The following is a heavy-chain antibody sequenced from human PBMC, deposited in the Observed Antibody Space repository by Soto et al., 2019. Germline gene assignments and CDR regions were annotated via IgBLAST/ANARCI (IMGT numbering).Heavy chain of an antibody. CDR1: GFNLRNNV. J-gene: IGHJ4*02. CDR3: AKNGLDNSPSAIDS. D-gene: IGHD2-8*01. V-gene: IGHV3-23*01. CDR2: ITGSGRDT. Sequence: VSLRISWGASGFNLRNNVVSWVRQAPGKGLDWVSGITGSGRDTYYADSVKGRFTISRDNSKNMVFLQMNSLRAEDTALYYCAKNGLDNSPSAIDSWGPGTLVTVSS.